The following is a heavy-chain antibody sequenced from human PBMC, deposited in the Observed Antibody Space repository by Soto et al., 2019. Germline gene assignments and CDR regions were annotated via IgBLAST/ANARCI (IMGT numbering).Heavy chain of an antibody. CDR3: ARVKGTEYYYYGMDV. J-gene: IGHJ6*02. CDR1: GGSISSGGYY. V-gene: IGHV4-31*03. Sequence: QVQLQESGPGLVKPSQTLSLTCTVSGGSISSGGYYWSWIRQHPGKGLEWIGYIYYSGSTYYNPSLKIRVTISVDTSKNQFSLKLSSVTAADTAVYYCARVKGTEYYYYGMDVWGQGTTVTVSS. D-gene: IGHD1-1*01. CDR2: IYYSGST.